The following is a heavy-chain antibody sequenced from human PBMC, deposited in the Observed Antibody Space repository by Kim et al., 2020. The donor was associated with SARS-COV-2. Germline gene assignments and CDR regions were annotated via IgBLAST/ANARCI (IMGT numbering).Heavy chain of an antibody. CDR2: VNPNSGNT. J-gene: IGHJ6*01. D-gene: IGHD3-9*01. Sequence: ASVKVSCKASGYTFATYDINWVRQAAGQGLEWMGGVNPNSGNTGYAQKFQGRVTMTRDTSISTAYMELSSLRPEDTAVYYCARGESAFYDALTEHYKPHYCMDVGGQGTTLTVSS. CDR3: ARGESAFYDALTEHYKPHYCMDV. V-gene: IGHV1-8*01. CDR1: GYTFATYD.